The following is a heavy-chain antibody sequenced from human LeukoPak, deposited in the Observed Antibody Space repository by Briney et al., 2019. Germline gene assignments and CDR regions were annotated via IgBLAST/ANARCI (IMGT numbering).Heavy chain of an antibody. CDR3: ARAGHNSNSGGYDF. CDR1: GYTFIDHY. J-gene: IGHJ4*02. CDR2: IDPDTGDT. V-gene: IGHV1-2*02. Sequence: PRASVKVSCKPSGYTFIDHYLHWARQAPGQGLESLGWIDPDTGDTNYPQKFQGRVTMTRDTSSSTAYMELNRLRSDDTAVYYCARAGHNSNSGGYDFWGLGTLVTVSS. D-gene: IGHD3-22*01.